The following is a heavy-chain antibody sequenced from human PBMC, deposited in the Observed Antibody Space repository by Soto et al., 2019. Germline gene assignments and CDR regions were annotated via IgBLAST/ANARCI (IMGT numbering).Heavy chain of an antibody. V-gene: IGHV3-21*01. CDR1: GFTFSIYS. D-gene: IGHD3-10*01. J-gene: IGHJ3*02. CDR3: ARDRGGDLKAFDI. Sequence: EVQLVESGGGLVRAGGSLRLSCAACGFTFSIYSMNWVRQAPGKGLEWVSSISSSSSYIYYADSVKGRFTISRDNAKKSLHLQMNSLRAEDTVVYYCARDRGGDLKAFDIWGQGTMVTVSS. CDR2: ISSSSSYI.